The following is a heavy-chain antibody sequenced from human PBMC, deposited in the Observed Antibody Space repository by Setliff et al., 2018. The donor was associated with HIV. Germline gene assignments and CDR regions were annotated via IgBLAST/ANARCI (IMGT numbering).Heavy chain of an antibody. CDR1: GYTFTGYF. V-gene: IGHV1-2*06. CDR2: IIPNSAGT. J-gene: IGHJ3*02. CDR3: ATKVYCTNGVCLDAFDI. Sequence: ASVKVSCKASGYTFTGYFIHWVRQAPGQGPEWMGRIIPNSAGTNYAQKFQGRVTMTRDTSISTAYMELSRLRSDDTAVYYCATKVYCTNGVCLDAFDIWGQGTMVTVSS. D-gene: IGHD2-8*01.